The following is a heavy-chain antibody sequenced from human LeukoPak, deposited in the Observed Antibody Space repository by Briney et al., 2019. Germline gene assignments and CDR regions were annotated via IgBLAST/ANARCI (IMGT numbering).Heavy chain of an antibody. D-gene: IGHD6-13*01. V-gene: IGHV3-7*04. CDR2: IKEDGSEK. CDR3: ARAGYSNSCFDY. J-gene: IGHJ4*02. CDR1: GFTFSRYW. Sequence: VGSLRLSCAASGFTFSRYWMSWARQAPRRGLEWVANIKEDGSEKDYVDSVKGRFTISRDGAKNSLHLQMNSLSAEDTAVYYCARAGYSNSCFDYWGQGTLVTVSS.